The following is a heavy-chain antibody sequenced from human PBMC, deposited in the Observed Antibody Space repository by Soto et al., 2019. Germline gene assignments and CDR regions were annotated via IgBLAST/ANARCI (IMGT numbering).Heavy chain of an antibody. CDR3: GGGDRGGFDL. J-gene: IGHJ3*01. D-gene: IGHD2-21*02. Sequence: EVQLVESGGGLVQPGESLRLSCAASGFTFDYYWMHWVRQAPGKGLVWVSRVHSDGTTTTYADSVKGRFTISRDNARNTVSLQMSSLRAEATGIYCCGGGDRGGFDLWGHGTVVTVSS. V-gene: IGHV3-74*01. CDR1: GFTFDYYW. CDR2: VHSDGTTT.